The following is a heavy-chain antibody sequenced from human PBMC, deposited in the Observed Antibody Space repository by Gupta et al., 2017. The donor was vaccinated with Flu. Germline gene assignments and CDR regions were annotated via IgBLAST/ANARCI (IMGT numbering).Heavy chain of an antibody. V-gene: IGHV3-30*18. CDR2: SLHDGSSK. Sequence: APGKGLGWAAASLHDGSSKYYAESLEGRVTVARDNSRNTVFLQVNSLKTEDTAVYYCAKGAGYASPLIGSLEYWGQGTLLTVSP. CDR3: AKGAGYASPLIGSLEY. D-gene: IGHD2-15*01. J-gene: IGHJ4*02.